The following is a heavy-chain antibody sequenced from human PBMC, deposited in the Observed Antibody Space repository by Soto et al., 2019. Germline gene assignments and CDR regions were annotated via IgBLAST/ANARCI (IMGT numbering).Heavy chain of an antibody. J-gene: IGHJ1*01. V-gene: IGHV1-2*02. CDR3: TRGPQQYGDYGEYFHH. CDR2: INPKSGDT. D-gene: IGHD4-17*01. CDR1: GYTFTAYY. Sequence: QVQLVQSGAEVKKPGASVAVSCKASGYTFTAYYLHWVRHAPGQGLEWMGWINPKSGDTDSAQKFQGRVTLTRDTSITTVYMRLSRLRSDDTAIYYCTRGPQQYGDYGEYFHHWGQGTLVTVSS.